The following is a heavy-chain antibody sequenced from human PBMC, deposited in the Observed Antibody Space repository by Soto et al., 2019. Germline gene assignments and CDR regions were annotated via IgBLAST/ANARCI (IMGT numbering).Heavy chain of an antibody. D-gene: IGHD6-13*01. J-gene: IGHJ4*02. CDR1: GGSFSGYY. Sequence: QVQLQQWGAGLLKPSETLSLTCAVYGGSFSGYYWSWIRQPPGKGLEWIGEITHSGRTNYNPSLKSRDTISEVTSKNQVSLKLSSVTAADTAVYYCARLYGSRGPFDYWGQGTLVTVSS. V-gene: IGHV4-34*01. CDR3: ARLYGSRGPFDY. CDR2: ITHSGRT.